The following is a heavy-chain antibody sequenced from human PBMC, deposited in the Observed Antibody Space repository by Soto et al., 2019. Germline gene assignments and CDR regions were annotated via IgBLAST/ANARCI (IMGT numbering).Heavy chain of an antibody. J-gene: IGHJ6*02. D-gene: IGHD2-2*01. CDR3: ARHVPAAGYYYGMDV. CDR1: GGTFSSYA. V-gene: IGHV1-69*12. CDR2: SIPIFGTA. Sequence: QVQLVQSGAEVKKPGSSVKVSCKASGGTFSSYAISWVRQAPGQGLEWMGGSIPIFGTANYAPKFQGRVTITADESTSTAYMALSSLRSEDTAVYYCARHVPAAGYYYGMDVWGQGTTVTVSS.